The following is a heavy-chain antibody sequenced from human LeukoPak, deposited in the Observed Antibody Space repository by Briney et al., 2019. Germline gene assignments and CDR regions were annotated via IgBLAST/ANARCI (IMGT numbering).Heavy chain of an antibody. D-gene: IGHD5-18*01. J-gene: IGHJ4*02. Sequence: SETLSLTCTVSGDSISSSNYYWGWIRQPPGKGLEWIGSIYYSGSTYYNPSLKSRVTISVDTSKNQFSLKLTSATAADTAVYYCARRATAMVSPFDYWGQGTLVTVSS. V-gene: IGHV4-39*01. CDR1: GDSISSSNYY. CDR2: IYYSGST. CDR3: ARRATAMVSPFDY.